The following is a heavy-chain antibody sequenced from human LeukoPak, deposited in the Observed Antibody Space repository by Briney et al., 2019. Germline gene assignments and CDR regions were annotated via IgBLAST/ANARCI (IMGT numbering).Heavy chain of an antibody. V-gene: IGHV3-48*03. Sequence: PGGSLRLSCAASGFSFSSYEMNWVRQAPGKGLEWISYISSNRDTMYYADSVKGRFTIPRDNAKNSPYLQMSSLRAEDTAVYYCARYSISWYSPFDYWGQGTLVTVSS. CDR3: ARYSISWYSPFDY. D-gene: IGHD6-13*01. CDR2: ISSNRDTM. J-gene: IGHJ4*02. CDR1: GFSFSSYE.